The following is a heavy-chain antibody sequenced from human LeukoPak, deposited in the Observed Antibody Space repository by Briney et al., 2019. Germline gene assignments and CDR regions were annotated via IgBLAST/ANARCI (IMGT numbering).Heavy chain of an antibody. J-gene: IGHJ4*02. D-gene: IGHD2-21*02. CDR3: ARAVIVVVTAAPEGY. CDR2: ISSSGSTI. Sequence: TGGSLRLPCAASGFTFSDYYMSWIRQAPGKGLEWVSYISSSGSTIYYADSVKGRFTISRDNAKNSLYLQMNSLRAEDTAVYYCARAVIVVVTAAPEGYWGQGTLVTVSS. CDR1: GFTFSDYY. V-gene: IGHV3-11*04.